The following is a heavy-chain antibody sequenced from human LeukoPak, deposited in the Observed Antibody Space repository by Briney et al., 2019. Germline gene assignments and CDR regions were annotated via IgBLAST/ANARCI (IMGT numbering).Heavy chain of an antibody. V-gene: IGHV4-39*01. CDR1: GGSISSYY. J-gene: IGHJ4*02. D-gene: IGHD1-26*01. CDR2: ISYSGNT. Sequence: PSETLSLTCTVSGGSISSYYWGWIRQPPGKGLEWIGRISYSGNTFYNPSLKSRVTISVDTSKNQFSLRLSSVTAADTAVYYCARLYSGSHYYFDYWGQGTLVTVSS. CDR3: ARLYSGSHYYFDY.